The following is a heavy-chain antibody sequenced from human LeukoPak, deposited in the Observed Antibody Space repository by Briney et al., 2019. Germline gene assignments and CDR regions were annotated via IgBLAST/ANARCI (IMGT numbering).Heavy chain of an antibody. J-gene: IGHJ1*01. D-gene: IGHD2-2*02. Sequence: GGSLRLSCAASGFTFSSYGMHWVCQAPGKGLEWVAFIRYDGSNKYYADSVKGRFTISRDNSKNTLYLQMNSLRAEDTAVYYCAKDWYCSSTSCYTAEYFQHWGQGTLVTVSS. CDR3: AKDWYCSSTSCYTAEYFQH. CDR2: IRYDGSNK. CDR1: GFTFSSYG. V-gene: IGHV3-30*02.